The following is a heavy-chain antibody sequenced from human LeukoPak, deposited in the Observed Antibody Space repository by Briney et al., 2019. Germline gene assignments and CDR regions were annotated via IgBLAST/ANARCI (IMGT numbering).Heavy chain of an antibody. V-gene: IGHV3-23*01. Sequence: GGTLRLSCAASGFTFSSYAMHWVRQAPGKGLEWVSVISGSGGSTYYVDSVKGRFTISRDNSKNTLYLQMNSLRAEDTAVYSCAKSVRSSGWDYFDYWGQGTLVTVSS. J-gene: IGHJ4*02. CDR3: AKSVRSSGWDYFDY. D-gene: IGHD6-19*01. CDR2: ISGSGGST. CDR1: GFTFSSYA.